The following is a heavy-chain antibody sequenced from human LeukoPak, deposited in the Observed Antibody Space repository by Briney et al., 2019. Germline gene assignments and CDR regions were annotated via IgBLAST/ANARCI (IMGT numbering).Heavy chain of an antibody. CDR2: IYYSGIT. V-gene: IGHV4-59*08. CDR1: GGSISSDY. Sequence: KSSETQSLTCTVSGGSISSDYWSWIRQPPGKGLEWIGYIYYSGITNYNPSLKSRVTISVDTSKNQFSLKLSSVTAADTAVYYCARLHYDSSGYYYFDKWGQGTLVTVSS. D-gene: IGHD3-22*01. CDR3: ARLHYDSSGYYYFDK. J-gene: IGHJ4*02.